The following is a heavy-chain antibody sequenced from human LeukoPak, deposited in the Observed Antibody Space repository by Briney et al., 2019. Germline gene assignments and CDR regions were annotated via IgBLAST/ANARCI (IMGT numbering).Heavy chain of an antibody. V-gene: IGHV1-8*01. CDR3: ALGRPEHISGWWYFRH. D-gene: IGHD6-19*01. Sequence: RRASVTVSCKASGYTFTSYDINWVRQAPGQGLEWMGWMNPNSGNTGYAQKFQGRVTMTRNTSISAAYMELSSLTLDDTAVYYCALGRPEHISGWWYFRHWGQGTLVTVSS. CDR2: MNPNSGNT. CDR1: GYTFTSYD. J-gene: IGHJ1*01.